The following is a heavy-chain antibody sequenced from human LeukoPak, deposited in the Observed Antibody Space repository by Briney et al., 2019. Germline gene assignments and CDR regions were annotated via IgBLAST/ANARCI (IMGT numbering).Heavy chain of an antibody. D-gene: IGHD3-10*01. V-gene: IGHV1-18*01. CDR1: GYTFTSYV. CDR3: AREPWGSYYNVPLNFDY. CDR2: ISAYNGNT. Sequence: ASVKVSCKASGYTFTSYVIIWVRQATGQGLEWMGWISAYNGNTNYPQKLQGRVTMTTDSSTSTAYMELRSLRSDDTAVYYCAREPWGSYYNVPLNFDYWGQGTLVTVSS. J-gene: IGHJ4*02.